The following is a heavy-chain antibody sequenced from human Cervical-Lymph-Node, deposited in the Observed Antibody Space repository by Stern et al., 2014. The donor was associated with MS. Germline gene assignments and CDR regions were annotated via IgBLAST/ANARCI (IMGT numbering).Heavy chain of an antibody. CDR3: AKVRDGPDAEYYYYYCGMDV. CDR1: RFTFSRYA. Sequence: VQLVESGGGVVQPGRSLRLSCAASRFTFSRYAMHWVRQAPGKGLDWVAVISYDGRKKNYADSVKGRFTISRDNSKNTLYLEMNSLRAEDTAVYYCAKVRDGPDAEYYYYYCGMDVWGQGTTVTVSS. J-gene: IGHJ6*02. CDR2: ISYDGRKK. V-gene: IGHV3-30*18. D-gene: IGHD1-14*01.